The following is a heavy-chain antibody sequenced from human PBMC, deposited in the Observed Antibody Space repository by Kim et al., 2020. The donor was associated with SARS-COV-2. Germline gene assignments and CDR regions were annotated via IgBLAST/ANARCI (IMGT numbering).Heavy chain of an antibody. V-gene: IGHV3-43*02. CDR3: AKDSYCSGGSCYRPADY. D-gene: IGHD2-15*01. CDR2: ISGDGGST. J-gene: IGHJ4*02. CDR1: GFTFDDYA. Sequence: GGSLRLSCAASGFTFDDYAMHWVRQAPGKGLEWVSLISGDGGSTYYADSVKGRFTISRDNSKNSLYLQMNSLRTEDTALYYCAKDSYCSGGSCYRPADYWGQGTLVTVSS.